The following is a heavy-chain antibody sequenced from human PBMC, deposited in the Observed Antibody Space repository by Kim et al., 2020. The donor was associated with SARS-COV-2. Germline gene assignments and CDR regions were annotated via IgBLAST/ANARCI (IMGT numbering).Heavy chain of an antibody. V-gene: IGHV4-59*13. CDR3: ATWETNWFDP. D-gene: IGHD1-26*01. CDR2: IYYSGST. CDR1: GGSIRGYY. J-gene: IGHJ5*02. Sequence: SETLSLTCTVSGGSIRGYYWSWIRQPPGKGLEWIGYIYYSGSTNYNPSLKRRVTISMDTSKNQFSLKLSSVTAADTAVYYCATWETNWFDPWGPGTLVTVSS.